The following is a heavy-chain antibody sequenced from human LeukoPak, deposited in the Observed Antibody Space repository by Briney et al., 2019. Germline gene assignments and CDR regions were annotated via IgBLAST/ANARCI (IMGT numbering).Heavy chain of an antibody. Sequence: RGSLRLSCAASGFTFDDYAMHWVRQGPGKSLEWVSLINENGDIAYYGDSVRGRFTVSRDNAKNSLYLQMNSLTTEDTALYYCAKARWEPNFDYWGQEPWSPSPQ. V-gene: IGHV3-43*02. CDR3: AKARWEPNFDY. D-gene: IGHD1-26*01. CDR1: GFTFDDYA. CDR2: INENGDIA. J-gene: IGHJ4*01.